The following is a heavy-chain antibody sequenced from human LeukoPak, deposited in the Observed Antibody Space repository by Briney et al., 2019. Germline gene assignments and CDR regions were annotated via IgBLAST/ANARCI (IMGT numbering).Heavy chain of an antibody. Sequence: GESLRLSCAASGFTFRSHGMHWVRQAPGKGLEWVAGIWYDGSNEDYADSVKGRFIISRDNSKNTLYLQMNSLRVEDTAIYYCARDGQNGSPYATDVWGQGTTVTVSS. CDR2: IWYDGSNE. CDR1: GFTFRSHG. CDR3: ARDGQNGSPYATDV. J-gene: IGHJ6*02. V-gene: IGHV3-33*01. D-gene: IGHD3-10*01.